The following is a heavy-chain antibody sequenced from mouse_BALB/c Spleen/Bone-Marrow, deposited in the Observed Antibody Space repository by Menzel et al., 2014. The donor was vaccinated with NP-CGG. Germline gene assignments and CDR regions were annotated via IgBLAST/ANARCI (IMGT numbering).Heavy chain of an antibody. CDR1: GYTFSNYW. Sequence: QVQLKESRAELMKPGASVKISCKATGYTFSNYWIEWIKQRPGHGLEWIGEILPGSGSSNYNEKLKGKATFTADTSSNTAYMQLSSLTSEDSAVYYCARTADGYYYAMDYWGQGTSVTVSS. CDR2: ILPGSGSS. V-gene: IGHV1-9*01. J-gene: IGHJ4*01. D-gene: IGHD2-3*01. CDR3: ARTADGYYYAMDY.